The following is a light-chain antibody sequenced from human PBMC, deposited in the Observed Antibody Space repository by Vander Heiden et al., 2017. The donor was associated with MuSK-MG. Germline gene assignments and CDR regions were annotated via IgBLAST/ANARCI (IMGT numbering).Light chain of an antibody. CDR2: EDR. CDR3: QAWDSSPHVV. V-gene: IGLV3-1*01. J-gene: IGLJ2*01. Sequence: SYELTQPPSVPVSPGQTASIPCPGDKLGDRYTCWYQQKPGQSPVLVIYEDRKRPSGIPERFSGSNSGNTATLTISGTQAMDEADYYCQAWDSSPHVVFGGGTKLTVL. CDR1: KLGDRY.